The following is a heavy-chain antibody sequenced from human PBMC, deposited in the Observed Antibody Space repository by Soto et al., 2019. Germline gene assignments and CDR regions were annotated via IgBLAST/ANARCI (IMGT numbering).Heavy chain of an antibody. CDR2: IYYSGSN. Sequence: QVQLQESGPGLVKPSQTLSLTCTVSGGSISSGDYYWSWIRQPPGKGLDGIGYIYYSGSNYYNPTLKNRVTISVDTSKNPFSLTVSSVTAADTAVYYCARERPDGARLDPWGQGTLVTVSS. CDR1: GGSISSGDYY. CDR3: ARERPDGARLDP. J-gene: IGHJ5*02. V-gene: IGHV4-30-4*01. D-gene: IGHD6-6*01.